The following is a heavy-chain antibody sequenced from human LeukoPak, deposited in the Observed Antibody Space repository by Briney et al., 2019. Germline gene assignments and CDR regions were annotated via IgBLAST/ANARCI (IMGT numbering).Heavy chain of an antibody. D-gene: IGHD3-10*01. CDR3: ARGADHGGSYYPD. CDR1: GFRFSNSW. V-gene: IGHV3-74*01. J-gene: IGHJ4*02. CDR2: MKTDGTRI. Sequence: GGSLRLSCAASGFRFSNSWMYWVRQGPGKGPVWVSRMKTDGTRIEYADSVKGRFTISRDNAKNTPFLRMSSLRVEDTAVYYCARGADHGGSYYPDWGQGTRVTVSS.